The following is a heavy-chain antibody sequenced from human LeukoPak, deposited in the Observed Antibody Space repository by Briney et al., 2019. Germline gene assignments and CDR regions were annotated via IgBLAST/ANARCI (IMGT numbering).Heavy chain of an antibody. CDR2: IYYSGSA. CDR1: GGSISSGDYY. D-gene: IGHD3-22*01. J-gene: IGHJ5*02. CDR3: AREPGFDSSGYLNWFDP. V-gene: IGHV4-30-4*01. Sequence: PSETLSLTCTVSGGSISSGDYYWSWIRQPPGKGLEWIGYIYYSGSAYFNPSLKSRLIISVDTSKNQFSLKLSSVTAADTAVYYCAREPGFDSSGYLNWFDPWGQGTLVTVSS.